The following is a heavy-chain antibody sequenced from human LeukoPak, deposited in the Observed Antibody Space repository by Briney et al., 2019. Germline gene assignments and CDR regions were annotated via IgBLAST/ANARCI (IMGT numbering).Heavy chain of an antibody. CDR3: ARDYYDSSGYYRRDAFDI. CDR2: ISSSGNTI. D-gene: IGHD3-22*01. CDR1: GFTFSSYE. V-gene: IGHV3-48*03. J-gene: IGHJ3*02. Sequence: GGSLRLSCAASGFTFSSYEMNWVRQAPGKGLEWVSYISSSGNTIHYADAVKGRFTISRDNAENSLYLQMNSLRAEDTAVYYCARDYYDSSGYYRRDAFDIWGQGTMVTVSS.